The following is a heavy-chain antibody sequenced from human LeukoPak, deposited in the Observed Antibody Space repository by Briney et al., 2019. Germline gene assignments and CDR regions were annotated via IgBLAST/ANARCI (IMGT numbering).Heavy chain of an antibody. Sequence: ASVKVPCKASGYAFTNYAMNWVRQAPGQGLKWMGWINTNTGDPTYAQGFTGRFVFSLDTSVSTAYLQISSLKAEDTAVYYCARRVGARYWYFDLWGRGTLVTVSS. CDR1: GYAFTNYA. D-gene: IGHD1-26*01. J-gene: IGHJ2*01. CDR3: ARRVGARYWYFDL. V-gene: IGHV7-4-1*02. CDR2: INTNTGDP.